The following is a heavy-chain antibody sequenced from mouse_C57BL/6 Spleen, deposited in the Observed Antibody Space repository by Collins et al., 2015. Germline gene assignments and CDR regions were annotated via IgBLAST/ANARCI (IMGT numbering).Heavy chain of an antibody. Sequence: EVQLQQSGPELVKPGASVKIPCKASGYTFTDYNMDWVKQSHGKSLEWIGNINPNNGSSICNQKFKGKATLTVDKSSSTAYMELRSLTSEDTAVYYCARPYYGHTYGYFDVWGTGTTVTVSS. J-gene: IGHJ1*03. D-gene: IGHD1-1*01. CDR3: ARPYYGHTYGYFDV. CDR1: GYTFTDYN. CDR2: INPNNGSS. V-gene: IGHV1-18*01.